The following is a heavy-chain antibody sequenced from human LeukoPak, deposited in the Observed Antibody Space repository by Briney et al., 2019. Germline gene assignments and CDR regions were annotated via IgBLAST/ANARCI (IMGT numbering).Heavy chain of an antibody. CDR3: ARVVADYDILFDY. V-gene: IGHV3-7*03. D-gene: IGHD3-9*01. J-gene: IGHJ4*02. Sequence: PGGSLRLSCAASGFTFSSYWMTWVRQAPGKGLEWVANINQDGSEKYYVDSVKGRFTISRDNAKNSPYLQMNSLRAEDTAVYYCARVVADYDILFDYWGQGSLVTVSS. CDR1: GFTFSSYW. CDR2: INQDGSEK.